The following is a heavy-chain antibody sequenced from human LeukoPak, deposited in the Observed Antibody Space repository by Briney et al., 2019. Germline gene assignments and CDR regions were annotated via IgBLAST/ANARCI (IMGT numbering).Heavy chain of an antibody. CDR3: ARGGTGSYWVYIDY. V-gene: IGHV3-64*02. D-gene: IGHD3-10*01. J-gene: IGHJ4*02. Sequence: GGSLRLSCAASGFTFSNYAMPWVRQAPGEGLEYVSGISSNGGSTYYAESVKDRFTISRDNSKNTIHLQMGSLRAEDMAVYYCARGGTGSYWVYIDYWGQGTLVTASS. CDR1: GFTFSNYA. CDR2: ISSNGGST.